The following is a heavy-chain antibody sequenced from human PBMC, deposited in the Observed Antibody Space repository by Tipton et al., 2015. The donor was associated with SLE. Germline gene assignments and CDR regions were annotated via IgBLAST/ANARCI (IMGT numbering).Heavy chain of an antibody. CDR2: INHSGST. V-gene: IGHV4-34*01. Sequence: TLSLTCAVYGGSFRGYYWSWIRQPPGKGLEWIGEINHSGSTNYNPSLQSRVTISVDTSKNQFSLRLSSVTAADTAVSYCASRRITIFGVAPAAFDIWGQGTVVTVSS. D-gene: IGHD3-3*01. CDR1: GGSFRGYY. CDR3: ASRRITIFGVAPAAFDI. J-gene: IGHJ3*02.